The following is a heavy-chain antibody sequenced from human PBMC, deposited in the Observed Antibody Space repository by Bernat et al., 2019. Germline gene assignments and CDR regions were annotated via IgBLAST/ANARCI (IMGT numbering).Heavy chain of an antibody. CDR1: GGSFSGYY. V-gene: IGHV4-34*01. CDR2: INHSGST. CDR3: ARFRVRAARRAFDI. Sequence: QVQLQQWGAGLLKPSETLSLTCAVYGGSFSGYYWSWIRQPPGKGLEWIGEINHSGSTNYNPSLKSRVTISVDTSKNQFSLKLSSVTAADTAVYYCARFRVRAARRAFDIWGQGTMVTVSS. J-gene: IGHJ3*02. D-gene: IGHD6-6*01.